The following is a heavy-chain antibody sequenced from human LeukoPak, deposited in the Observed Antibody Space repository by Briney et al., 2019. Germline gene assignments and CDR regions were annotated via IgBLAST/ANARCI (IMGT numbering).Heavy chain of an antibody. CDR3: ARGRFHIVGAIRGFDY. V-gene: IGHV3-30-3*01. J-gene: IGHJ4*02. D-gene: IGHD1-26*01. Sequence: GGSLRLSCAASGFTFSSYAMHWVRQAPGKGLEWVAVISYDGSNKYYADSVKGRFTISRDNSKNTLYLQMNSLRADDTAVYYCARGRFHIVGAIRGFDYWGQGTLVTVSS. CDR1: GFTFSSYA. CDR2: ISYDGSNK.